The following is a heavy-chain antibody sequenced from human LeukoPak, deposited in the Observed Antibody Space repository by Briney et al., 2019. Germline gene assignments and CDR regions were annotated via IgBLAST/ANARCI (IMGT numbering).Heavy chain of an antibody. CDR3: TTAYYGAPPTFGY. J-gene: IGHJ4*02. V-gene: IGHV3-15*01. CDR1: GFTFRNAW. Sequence: PGGSLRLSCAASGFTFRNAWMNWVRQAPGKGLEWVGRIKSKTDGGTTDYAAPVKGRFTISRDDSKNTLYLQMNSLKIEDTAVYYCTTAYYGAPPTFGYWGQGTLVTVSS. CDR2: IKSKTDGGTT. D-gene: IGHD1-26*01.